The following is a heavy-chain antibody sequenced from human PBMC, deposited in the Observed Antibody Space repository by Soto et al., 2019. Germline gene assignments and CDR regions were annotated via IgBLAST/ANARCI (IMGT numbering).Heavy chain of an antibody. D-gene: IGHD5-12*01. Sequence: EVQLVESGGGLVQPGRSLRLSCAASGFSFDDYAMHWVRQAPGKGLECVSGISWNSGSIGYADSVKGRFTISRDNAKYSLYLQMNSLRSEDTALYYCAKDRRRDSGYEWGTMDVWGKGTTVTVSS. V-gene: IGHV3-9*01. J-gene: IGHJ6*03. CDR2: ISWNSGSI. CDR3: AKDRRRDSGYEWGTMDV. CDR1: GFSFDDYA.